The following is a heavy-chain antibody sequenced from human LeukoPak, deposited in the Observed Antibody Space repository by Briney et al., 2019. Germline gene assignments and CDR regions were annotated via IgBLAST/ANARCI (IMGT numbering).Heavy chain of an antibody. D-gene: IGHD6-6*01. J-gene: IGHJ4*02. CDR3: ARSDSSSRGVDY. V-gene: IGHV3-53*01. CDR1: GFTVSTNY. CDR2: IYSGLST. Sequence: GGSLRLSCAASGFTVSTNYMSWVRQAPGKGLEWVSVIYSGLSTYYADSVKGRFTISRDNSKNTLYLQMNNLRAEDTAVYYCARSDSSSRGVDYWGQGTLVTVSS.